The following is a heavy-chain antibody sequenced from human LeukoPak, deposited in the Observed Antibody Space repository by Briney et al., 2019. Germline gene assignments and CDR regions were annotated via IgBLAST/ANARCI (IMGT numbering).Heavy chain of an antibody. CDR3: ARVPFSLLRFWGRNYYYGMDV. V-gene: IGHV1-8*01. Sequence: ASVKVSCKASGYTFTSYDINWVRQATGQGLEWMGWMNPNSGNTGYAQKFQGRVTMTRNTSISTAYVELSSLRSEDTAVYYCARVPFSLLRFWGRNYYYGMDVWGQGTTVTVSS. D-gene: IGHD3-3*01. CDR2: MNPNSGNT. CDR1: GYTFTSYD. J-gene: IGHJ6*02.